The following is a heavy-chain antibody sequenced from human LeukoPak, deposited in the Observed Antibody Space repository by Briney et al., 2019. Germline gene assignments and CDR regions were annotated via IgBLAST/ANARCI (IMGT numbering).Heavy chain of an antibody. V-gene: IGHV3-23*01. CDR2: ISGSGGST. D-gene: IGHD2-2*01. Sequence: TGGSLRLSCAASGFTFSSYAMSWVRQAPGKGLEWVSAISGSGGSTYYADSVKGRFTISRDNSKNTLYMQMNSLRAEDTAVYYCAKTELGYCSSTSCYRPSNYFDYWGQGTLVTVSS. CDR1: GFTFSSYA. J-gene: IGHJ4*02. CDR3: AKTELGYCSSTSCYRPSNYFDY.